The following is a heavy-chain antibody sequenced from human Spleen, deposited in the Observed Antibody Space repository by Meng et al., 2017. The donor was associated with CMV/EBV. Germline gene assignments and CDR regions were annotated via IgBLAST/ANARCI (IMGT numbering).Heavy chain of an antibody. V-gene: IGHV3-21*01. CDR2: ISSSSSYI. CDR1: GFTFSSYS. D-gene: IGHD3-16*01. J-gene: IGHJ4*02. Sequence: GESLKISCAASGFTFSSYSMNWVRQAPGKGLEWVSSISSSSSYIYYADSVKGRFTISRDNAKNSLYLQMNSLRAEDTAVYYCARGGAGDDYWGQGTLVTVSS. CDR3: ARGGAGDDY.